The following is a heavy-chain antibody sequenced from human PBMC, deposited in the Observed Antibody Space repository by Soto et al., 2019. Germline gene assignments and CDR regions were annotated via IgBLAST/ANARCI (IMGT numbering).Heavy chain of an antibody. CDR2: IKQDGSEK. V-gene: IGHV3-7*03. J-gene: IGHJ3*02. CDR3: ARRRGDGWGRYAFDI. Sequence: AGSLRLSCAASGFTFSSYWMSWVRQAPGRGLEWVANIKQDGSEKYYVDSVKGRFTISRDNAKNSLYLQMNSLRAEDTAVYYCARRRGDGWGRYAFDIWGQGTMVTVSS. CDR1: GFTFSSYW. D-gene: IGHD3-16*01.